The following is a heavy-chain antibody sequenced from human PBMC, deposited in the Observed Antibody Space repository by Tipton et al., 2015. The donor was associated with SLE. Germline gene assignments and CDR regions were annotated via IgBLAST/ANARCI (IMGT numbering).Heavy chain of an antibody. V-gene: IGHV4-4*07. CDR3: ARGRGYGDPEYFQH. Sequence: TLSLTCTVSGGSTSSYYWSWIRQPAGKGLEWIGRIYTSGSTNYNPPLKSRVTMSVDTSKNQFSLKLSSVTAAGTAVYYCARGRGYGDPEYFQHWGQGTLVTVSS. CDR1: GGSTSSYY. J-gene: IGHJ1*01. CDR2: IYTSGST. D-gene: IGHD4-17*01.